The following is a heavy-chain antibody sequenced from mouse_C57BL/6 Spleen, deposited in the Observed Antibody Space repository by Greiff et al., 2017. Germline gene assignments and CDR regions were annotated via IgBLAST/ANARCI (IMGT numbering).Heavy chain of an antibody. CDR1: GYTFTSYW. V-gene: IGHV1-64*01. J-gene: IGHJ2*01. CDR2: IHPNSGST. Sequence: VQLQQPGAELVKPGASVKLSCKASGYTFTSYWMHWVKQRPGQGLEWIGMIHPNSGSTNYNEKFKSKATLTVDKSSSTAYMQLSSLTSEDSAVYYCASSDTTVPAGGDWGQGTTLTVSS. CDR3: ASSDTTVPAGGD. D-gene: IGHD1-1*01.